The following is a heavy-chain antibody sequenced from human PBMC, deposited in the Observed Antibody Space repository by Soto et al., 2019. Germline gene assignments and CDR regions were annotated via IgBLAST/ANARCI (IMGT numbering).Heavy chain of an antibody. V-gene: IGHV3-23*01. J-gene: IGHJ4*02. CDR3: AKNSKGYSGSYFDY. D-gene: IGHD1-26*01. Sequence: EVPLLESGGGVGQPGGSLRLSCAATGFSLSGYAMSWIRQAAGKGVEWVSTISGSGASTFYADSVKGRFTISRDNSKNTCYLQINSLRAEDTAVYYCAKNSKGYSGSYFDYWGQGTLVTVSS. CDR1: GFSLSGYA. CDR2: ISGSGAST.